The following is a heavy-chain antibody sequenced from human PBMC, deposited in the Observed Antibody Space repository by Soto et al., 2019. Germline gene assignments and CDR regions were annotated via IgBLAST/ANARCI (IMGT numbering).Heavy chain of an antibody. J-gene: IGHJ6*02. V-gene: IGHV3-23*01. Sequence: GGSLRLSCAASGFTFSSYSMNWVRQAPGRGLEWVASLDGAGGSTYYADSVRGRFTISRDNSQNTLFLQMKRLTVDDTAIYYCTAPRDEYGSGVSWFTYGMDIWGQGTTVTVSS. CDR1: GFTFSSYS. CDR2: LDGAGGST. CDR3: TAPRDEYGSGVSWFTYGMDI. D-gene: IGHD3-10*01.